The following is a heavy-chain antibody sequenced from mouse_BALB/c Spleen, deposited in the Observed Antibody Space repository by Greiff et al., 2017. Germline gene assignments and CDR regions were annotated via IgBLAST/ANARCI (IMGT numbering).Heavy chain of an antibody. D-gene: IGHD1-1*01. CDR2: IDPENGNT. V-gene: IGHV14-3*02. CDR1: GFNIKDTY. Sequence: EVQLQQSGAELVKPGASVKLSCTASGFNIKDTYMHWVKQRPEQGLEWIGWIDPENGNTIYDPNFQGKASITADTSSNTAYLQLSSLTSEDTAVYYCARGYYVRNYFDYWGQGTTLTVSA. CDR3: ARGYYVRNYFDY. J-gene: IGHJ2*01.